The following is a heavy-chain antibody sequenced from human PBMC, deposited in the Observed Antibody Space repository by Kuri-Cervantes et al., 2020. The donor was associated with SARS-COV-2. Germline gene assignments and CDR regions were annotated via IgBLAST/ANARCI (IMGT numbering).Heavy chain of an antibody. J-gene: IGHJ4*02. D-gene: IGHD3-22*01. Sequence: GESLKISCAASGFTFSSYSMNWVRQATGKGLEWVSSISSSSRYIYYADSVKGRFTISRDNAKNSLYLQMNSLRAEDTAVYYCARGGYYYDHAYYLDYWGQGTLVTVSS. CDR1: GFTFSSYS. V-gene: IGHV3-21*01. CDR3: ARGGYYYDHAYYLDY. CDR2: ISSSSRYI.